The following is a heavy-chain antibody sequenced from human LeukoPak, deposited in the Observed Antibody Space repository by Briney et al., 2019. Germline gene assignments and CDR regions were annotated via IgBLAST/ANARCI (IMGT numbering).Heavy chain of an antibody. CDR1: GGSISSYY. CDR2: IYYSGST. CDR3: ARTPRNGYNYYFDY. V-gene: IGHV4-59*01. D-gene: IGHD5-24*01. J-gene: IGHJ4*02. Sequence: SETLSLXCTVSGGSISSYYWSWLRQPPGKGLEWIGYIYYSGSTNYNPSLKSRVTISVDTSKNQFSLKLSSVTVVDTAVYYCARTPRNGYNYYFDYWGQGTLVTVSS.